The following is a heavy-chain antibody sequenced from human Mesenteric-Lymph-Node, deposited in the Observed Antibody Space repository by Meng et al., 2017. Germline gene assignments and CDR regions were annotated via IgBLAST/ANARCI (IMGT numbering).Heavy chain of an antibody. CDR2: IGGSGGTI. CDR3: ARDDGDFSFHY. D-gene: IGHD4-17*01. J-gene: IGHJ4*02. CDR1: GFTFSSYE. Sequence: GGSLRLSCAASGFTFSSYEMNWVRQAPGKGLEWISYIGGSGGTIYYADSVKGRFTISRDNAKNSLYLQMNSLRAEDTAVYYCARDDGDFSFHYWGQGSLVTVSS. V-gene: IGHV3-48*03.